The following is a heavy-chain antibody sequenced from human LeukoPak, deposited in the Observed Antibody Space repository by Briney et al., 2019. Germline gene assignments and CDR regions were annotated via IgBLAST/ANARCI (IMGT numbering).Heavy chain of an antibody. J-gene: IGHJ4*02. CDR1: GYTFTSYD. CDR3: ARGLTYYDFWSGYYNDDGYYFDY. D-gene: IGHD3-3*01. CDR2: MNPNSGNT. Sequence: ASVEVSCKASGYTFTSYDINWVRQATGQGLEWMGWMNPNSGNTGYAQKFQGRVTTTRNTSISTAYMELSSLRSEDTAVYYCARGLTYYDFWSGYYNDDGYYFDYWGQGTLVTVSS. V-gene: IGHV1-8*01.